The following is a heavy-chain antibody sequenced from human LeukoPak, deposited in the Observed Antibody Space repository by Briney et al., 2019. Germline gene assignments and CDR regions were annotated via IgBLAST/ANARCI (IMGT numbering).Heavy chain of an antibody. CDR1: GGSITSYY. D-gene: IGHD6-6*01. V-gene: IGHV4-4*07. J-gene: IGHJ4*02. CDR2: IHTSGST. Sequence: PSETLSLTCTVSGGSITSYYWTYIRQPAGKGLEWLGRIHTSGSTNYNPSLKSRVTMSVDTSKNQFSLNLSSVTAADTAMYYCAREFSGTSIAAWVFDSWGQGTLVTVSS. CDR3: AREFSGTSIAAWVFDS.